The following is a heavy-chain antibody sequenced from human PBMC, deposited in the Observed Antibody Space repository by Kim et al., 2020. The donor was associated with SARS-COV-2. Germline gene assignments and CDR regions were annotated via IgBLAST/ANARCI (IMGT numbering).Heavy chain of an antibody. J-gene: IGHJ6*02. CDR1: GYSFTSNW. V-gene: IGHV5-51*01. D-gene: IGHD6-13*01. CDR3: ASLAWEAAGQTYYYYYGMGV. Sequence: GESLKISCKGSGYSFTSNWIGWVRQMPGKGLEWMGIIYPGDSDTRYSPSFQGQVTISADKSISTAYLQWSSLKASDTAMYYCASLAWEAAGQTYYYYYGMGVWGQGTKV. CDR2: IYPGDSDT.